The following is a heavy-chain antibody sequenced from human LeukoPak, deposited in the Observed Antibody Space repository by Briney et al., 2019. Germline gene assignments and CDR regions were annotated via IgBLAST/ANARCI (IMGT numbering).Heavy chain of an antibody. CDR1: GGSISSGDFH. V-gene: IGHV4-30-4*01. CDR3: ARVGPSAYYGDSYNWFDP. D-gene: IGHD4-17*01. Sequence: ASETLSLTCIVSGGSISSGDFHWSWVRQPPGKGLEWIGYIYYSGSTYYNPSLKSRVTISVDTSKNQFSLKLSSVTAADTAVYYCARVGPSAYYGDSYNWFDPWGQGTLVTVSS. CDR2: IYYSGST. J-gene: IGHJ5*02.